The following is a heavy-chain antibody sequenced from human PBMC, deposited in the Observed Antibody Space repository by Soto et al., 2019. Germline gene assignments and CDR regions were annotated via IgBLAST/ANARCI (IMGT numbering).Heavy chain of an antibody. CDR2: IRQDGGAQ. J-gene: IGHJ4*02. V-gene: IGHV3-7*01. CDR1: GFTFTTYW. CDR3: ARDLAAFLLDY. D-gene: IGHD6-25*01. Sequence: GGSLRLSCVASGFTFTTYWMSWVRQAPGKGLEWVANIRQDGGAQYYVDSVKGRFTISRDNAKNSLYLQMNSLRAEDTAVYYCARDLAAFLLDYWGQGTLVTVSS.